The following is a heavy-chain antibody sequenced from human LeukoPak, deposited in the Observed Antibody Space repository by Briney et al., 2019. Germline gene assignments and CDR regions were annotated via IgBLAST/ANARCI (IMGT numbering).Heavy chain of an antibody. J-gene: IGHJ3*02. D-gene: IGHD2-15*01. Sequence: PGGSLRLSCAASGFTFSFYSMNWVRQAPGKGLEWLSYISGSGSIVYYADSVKGRITISRDNAKNSLYLQMSSLRAEDTAVYYCAREFCSGANCYPMGAFDMWGQGTMVTVSS. CDR3: AREFCSGANCYPMGAFDM. CDR1: GFTFSFYS. V-gene: IGHV3-48*01. CDR2: ISGSGSIV.